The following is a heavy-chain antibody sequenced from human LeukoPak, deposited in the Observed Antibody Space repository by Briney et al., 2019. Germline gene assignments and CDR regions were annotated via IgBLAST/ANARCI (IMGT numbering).Heavy chain of an antibody. Sequence: PGGSLRLSCASSGLTFNNYAMNWVRQAPGKGLDWVAVISYDGANKYYADSVKGRFTISRDNSKNTLYLQMKSLRAEDTAVYYCAREADGSDYWGQGTLVTVSS. V-gene: IGHV3-30-3*01. CDR3: AREADGSDY. J-gene: IGHJ4*02. CDR1: GLTFNNYA. D-gene: IGHD3-10*01. CDR2: ISYDGANK.